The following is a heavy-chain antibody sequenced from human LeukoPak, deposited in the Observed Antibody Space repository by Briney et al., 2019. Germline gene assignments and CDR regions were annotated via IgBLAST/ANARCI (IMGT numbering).Heavy chain of an antibody. CDR2: IKQDGSEK. CDR1: GFTFSSYW. V-gene: IGHV3-7*03. D-gene: IGHD1-26*01. Sequence: GGSLRLSCAASGFTFSSYWMSWVRQAPGKGLEWVVNIKQDGSEKYYVDSVKGRFTISRDNAKNSLYLQMNSLRAEDTAVYYCARDTRIVGATPVDYWGQGTLVTVSS. CDR3: ARDTRIVGATPVDY. J-gene: IGHJ4*02.